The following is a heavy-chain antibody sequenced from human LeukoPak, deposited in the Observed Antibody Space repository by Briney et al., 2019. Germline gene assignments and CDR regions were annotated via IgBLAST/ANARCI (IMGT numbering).Heavy chain of an antibody. CDR2: IYSSGST. D-gene: IGHD3-10*01. Sequence: SETLSLTCTVSGGXISTYYWSWIRQPPGEGLEWIGYIYSSGSTNYNPSLKSRVTISVDTSKNQFSLKLTSVTAADAAVYYCARTYYFGSGNYHFDYWGQGTLVTVSS. V-gene: IGHV4-59*08. J-gene: IGHJ4*02. CDR3: ARTYYFGSGNYHFDY. CDR1: GGXISTYY.